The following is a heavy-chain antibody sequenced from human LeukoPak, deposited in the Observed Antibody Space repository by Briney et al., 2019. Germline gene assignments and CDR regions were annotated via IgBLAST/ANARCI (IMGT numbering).Heavy chain of an antibody. CDR3: TRPHRIVAGTDH. D-gene: IGHD6-19*01. J-gene: IGHJ4*02. CDR1: GFTFSSYS. CDR2: ISSSSSYI. Sequence: GGSLRLSCAASGFTFSSYSMNWVRQAPGKGLEWVSSISSSSSYIYYADSVKGRFTISRDNAKNSLYLQMNSLRAEDTAVYYCTRPHRIVAGTDHWGQGTLVTVSS. V-gene: IGHV3-21*01.